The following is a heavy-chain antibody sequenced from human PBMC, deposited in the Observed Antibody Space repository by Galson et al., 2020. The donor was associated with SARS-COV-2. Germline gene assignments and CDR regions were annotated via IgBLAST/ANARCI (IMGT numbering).Heavy chain of an antibody. D-gene: IGHD3-3*01. CDR2: ISGSGGST. J-gene: IGHJ3*02. CDR1: GFTFSSYA. Sequence: GGSLRLSCAASGFTFSSYAMSWVRQAPGKGLEWVSAISGSGGSTYYADSVKGRFTISRDNSKNTLYLQMNSLRAEDTAVYYCASGSIFVRSAFDIWGQGTMVTVSS. CDR3: ASGSIFVRSAFDI. V-gene: IGHV3-23*01.